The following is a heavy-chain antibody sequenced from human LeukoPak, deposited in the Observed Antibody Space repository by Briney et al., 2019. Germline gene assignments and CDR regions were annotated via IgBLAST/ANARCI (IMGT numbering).Heavy chain of an antibody. V-gene: IGHV4-59*01. CDR1: GGSISSYY. CDR2: IYYRGST. Sequence: SETLSLTCTVSGGSISSYYWGWIRQPPGKGLEWIGYIYYRGSTNYNPSLKSRVTISVDTSKNQFSLKLYSVTAADTAVYYCARARRDYYGSGISPYYYYYMDVWGKGTTVTISS. D-gene: IGHD3-10*01. CDR3: ARARRDYYGSGISPYYYYYMDV. J-gene: IGHJ6*03.